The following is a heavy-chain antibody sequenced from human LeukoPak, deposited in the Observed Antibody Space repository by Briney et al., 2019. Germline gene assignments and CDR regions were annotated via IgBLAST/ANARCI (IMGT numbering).Heavy chain of an antibody. Sequence: SGPTLVKPTQTLTLTCTFSGFSLSTSGVGVGWIRQPPGKALAWLALIYWDDDKRYSPSLKSRLTITKDTSKNQVVLTMTNMDPVDAATYYCALSGIAAAGGWFDPWGQGTLVTVSS. J-gene: IGHJ5*02. CDR1: GFSLSTSGVG. CDR2: IYWDDDK. CDR3: ALSGIAAAGGWFDP. V-gene: IGHV2-5*02. D-gene: IGHD6-13*01.